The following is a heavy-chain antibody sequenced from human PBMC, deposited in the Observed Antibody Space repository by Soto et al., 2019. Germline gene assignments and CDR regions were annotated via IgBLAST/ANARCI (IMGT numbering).Heavy chain of an antibody. V-gene: IGHV4-4*07. Sequence: LFLTCTVSGGSISSYYWSWIRQPAGKGLEWIGRIYTSGSTNYNPSLKSRVTMSVDTSKNQFSLKLSSVTAADTAVYYCASSLGGYYYGSGEDYYFDYWGQGTLVTVSS. J-gene: IGHJ4*02. D-gene: IGHD3-10*01. CDR2: IYTSGST. CDR3: ASSLGGYYYGSGEDYYFDY. CDR1: GGSISSYY.